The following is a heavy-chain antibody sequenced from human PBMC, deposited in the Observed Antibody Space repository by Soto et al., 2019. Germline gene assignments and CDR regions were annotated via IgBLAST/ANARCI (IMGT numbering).Heavy chain of an antibody. CDR1: GFTFSSNA. Sequence: LRLSCAPSGFTFSSNAMSWVRQAPGKGLEWVSAISGDGADTYYADSVRGRFTISRDNSKNTLSLQMNSLRDEDTALYYCVKDFRCADWGQGTRVTVSS. V-gene: IGHV3-23*01. J-gene: IGHJ4*02. CDR3: VKDFRCAD. CDR2: ISGDGADT. D-gene: IGHD2-8*01.